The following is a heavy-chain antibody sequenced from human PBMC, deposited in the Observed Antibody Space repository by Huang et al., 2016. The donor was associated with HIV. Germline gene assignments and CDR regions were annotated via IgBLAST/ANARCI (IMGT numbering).Heavy chain of an antibody. J-gene: IGHJ6*02. V-gene: IGHV1-18*04. CDR2: ISAYNGNT. CDR3: ARARGYYYYGMDV. CDR1: GYTFTSYG. Sequence: QVQLVQSGAEVKKPGASVKVSCKASGYTFTSYGISWVRKAPGQGLEWMGWISAYNGNTNDAQKLQGRVTMTTDTSTSTADMELRSLRSDDTAVYYCARARGYYYYGMDVWGQGTTVTVSS.